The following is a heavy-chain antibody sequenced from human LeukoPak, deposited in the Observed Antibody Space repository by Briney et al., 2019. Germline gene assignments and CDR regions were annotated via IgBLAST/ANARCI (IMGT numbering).Heavy chain of an antibody. CDR1: GFTFSSYS. J-gene: IGHJ5*02. CDR2: ISSSSSYI. V-gene: IGHV3-21*01. CDR3: AREKYCSSTSCYPLFDP. D-gene: IGHD2-2*01. Sequence: GGSLRLSCAASGFTFSSYSMNWVRQAPGKGLEWVSSISSSSSYIYYADSVKGRFTISRDNAKNSLYLQMNSLRAEDTAVYYCAREKYCSSTSCYPLFDPWGQGTLVTVSS.